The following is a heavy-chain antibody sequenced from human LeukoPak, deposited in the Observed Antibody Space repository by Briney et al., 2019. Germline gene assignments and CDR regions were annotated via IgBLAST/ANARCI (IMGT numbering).Heavy chain of an antibody. D-gene: IGHD5-18*01. V-gene: IGHV3-7*03. CDR1: GFTFSSYW. J-gene: IGHJ4*02. CDR2: IKPDGSEK. CDR3: ARPAYSYGQTALPFDY. Sequence: GGSLRLSCAASGFTFSSYWMSWVRQAPGKGLEWVANIKPDGSEKYYVDSVKGRFTISRDNAKNSLYLQMNSLRAEDTAVYYCARPAYSYGQTALPFDYWGQGTLVTVSS.